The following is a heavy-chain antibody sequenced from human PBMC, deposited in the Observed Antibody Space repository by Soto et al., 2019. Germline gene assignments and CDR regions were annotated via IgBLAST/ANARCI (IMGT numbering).Heavy chain of an antibody. CDR2: INRDGSTI. V-gene: IGHV3-74*01. J-gene: IGHJ3*02. Sequence: EVQLVESGGGLSQSGGSLRLSCAASGFTLSSHWMHWVRQAPGKGLVWVLRINRDGSTINYDDSVRGRYTISRDNAKNTLSLQMNSLRAEDTAVYYCARVADCTYSSNCNGRAAFDMWGQGTMVTVSS. CDR1: GFTLSSHW. CDR3: ARVADCTYSSNCNGRAAFDM. D-gene: IGHD6-13*01.